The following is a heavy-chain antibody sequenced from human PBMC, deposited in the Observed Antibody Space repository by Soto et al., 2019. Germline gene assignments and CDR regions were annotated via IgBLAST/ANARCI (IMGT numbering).Heavy chain of an antibody. V-gene: IGHV4-31*03. CDR1: GGSISSGGYY. CDR2: IYYSGST. J-gene: IGHJ4*02. Sequence: SETLSLTCTVSGGSISSGGYYWTWIRQHPGKGLEWIGYIYYSGSTYYNPSLKSRVTISVDTSKNQFSLKLSSVTAADTAVYYCARVEYNYGLFVFDYWGQGTLVTVSS. D-gene: IGHD5-18*01. CDR3: ARVEYNYGLFVFDY.